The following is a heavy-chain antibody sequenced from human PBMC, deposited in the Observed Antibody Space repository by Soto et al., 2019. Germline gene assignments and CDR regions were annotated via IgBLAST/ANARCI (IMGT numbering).Heavy chain of an antibody. CDR3: ARGRSPMIVVITAYDY. CDR2: ISSSGGSA. D-gene: IGHD3-22*01. CDR1: GFTFNSYA. Sequence: LRLSCAASGFTFNSYAMSWVRQAPGKGLEWVSAISSSGGSAYYADSVKGRFTISRDNAKNSLYLQMNSLRGEDTAVYYCARGRSPMIVVITAYDYWGQGTLVTVSS. J-gene: IGHJ4*02. V-gene: IGHV3-23*01.